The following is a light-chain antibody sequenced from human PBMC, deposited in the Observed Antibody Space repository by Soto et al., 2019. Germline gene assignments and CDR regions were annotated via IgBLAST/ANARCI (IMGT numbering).Light chain of an antibody. CDR1: SSDVGGYNY. V-gene: IGLV2-14*01. Sequence: QSALTQPASVSGSPGQSITISCTGTSSDVGGYNYVSWYQQHPGKAPKLMIYDVSNRPSGVSNRFSGSKSGNTASLTISGLHAEDEADYYCNSYTSSTVVFGGGTKLTVL. CDR2: DVS. J-gene: IGLJ2*01. CDR3: NSYTSSTVV.